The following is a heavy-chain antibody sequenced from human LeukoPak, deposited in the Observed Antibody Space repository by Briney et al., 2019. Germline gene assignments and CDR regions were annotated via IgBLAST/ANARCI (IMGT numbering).Heavy chain of an antibody. V-gene: IGHV3-23*01. CDR3: ATSLYDFWSGYYFDY. Sequence: PGGSLRLSCAASGFTFSSYALSWVRQAPGKGLEWVSGISGTGGSTYHADSVKGRFTISRDNSKNTLYLQMNSLRAEDTAVYYCATSLYDFWSGYYFDYWGQGTLVTVSS. CDR2: ISGTGGST. D-gene: IGHD3-3*01. J-gene: IGHJ4*02. CDR1: GFTFSSYA.